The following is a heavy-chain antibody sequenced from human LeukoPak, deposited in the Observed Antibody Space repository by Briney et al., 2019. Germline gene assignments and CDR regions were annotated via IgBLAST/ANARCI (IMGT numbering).Heavy chain of an antibody. V-gene: IGHV3-30*02. Sequence: PRGSLRLSCAASGFTFSSFGMHWVRQAPGKGLEWVAFIRYDGSNKYYTDSVKGRFTVSRDNSKNTLYLQMNSLRAEDTAVYYCAKECCSGGTCYGYFQNWGQGTLVTVSS. CDR2: IRYDGSNK. CDR3: AKECCSGGTCYGYFQN. CDR1: GFTFSSFG. J-gene: IGHJ1*01. D-gene: IGHD2-15*01.